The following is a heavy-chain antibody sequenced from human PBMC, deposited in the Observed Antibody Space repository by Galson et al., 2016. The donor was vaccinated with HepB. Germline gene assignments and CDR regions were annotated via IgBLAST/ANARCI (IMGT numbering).Heavy chain of an antibody. Sequence: SLRLSCAASGFTFTNYTMYWVRQAPGKGLEWVPGISGSGDSAYYADSVKGRFTISRDNSKNTLYLQMNSLRAEDTAVYYCAKDGYNSVWYERYYYFYGMDVWGQGTTVTVSS. J-gene: IGHJ6*02. CDR1: GFTFTNYT. CDR2: ISGSGDSA. D-gene: IGHD6-19*01. V-gene: IGHV3-23*01. CDR3: AKDGYNSVWYERYYYFYGMDV.